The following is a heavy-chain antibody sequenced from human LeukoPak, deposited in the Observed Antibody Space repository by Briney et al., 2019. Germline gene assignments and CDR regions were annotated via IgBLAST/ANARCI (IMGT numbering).Heavy chain of an antibody. CDR3: AKSVIPTAYQGTYYMDV. J-gene: IGHJ6*03. D-gene: IGHD2-2*01. V-gene: IGHV3-30*02. Sequence: PGVTLRLSCEASGFTFSNYGMDWVRQAPGNGLKWPAFIRHDGSKIYYADSVKGRFTISRDSSKSTLYLQTNTLRAEDTAVYYCAKSVIPTAYQGTYYMDVWGKGPTVIVSS. CDR2: IRHDGSKI. CDR1: GFTFSNYG.